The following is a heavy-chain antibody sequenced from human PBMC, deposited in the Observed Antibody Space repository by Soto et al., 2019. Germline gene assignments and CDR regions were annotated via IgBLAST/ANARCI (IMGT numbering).Heavy chain of an antibody. V-gene: IGHV1-18*01. CDR2: ISAYNGNT. Sequence: ASVKVSCKASGYTFTSYGISWVRRAPGQGLEWMGWISAYNGNTNYAQKLQGRVTMTTDTSTSTAYMELRSLRSDDTAVYYWARDAWDGDHSGGDYSYGMDVWCQAPTLTVSS. J-gene: IGHJ6*02. CDR1: GYTFTSYG. CDR3: ARDAWDGDHSGGDYSYGMDV. D-gene: IGHD4-17*01.